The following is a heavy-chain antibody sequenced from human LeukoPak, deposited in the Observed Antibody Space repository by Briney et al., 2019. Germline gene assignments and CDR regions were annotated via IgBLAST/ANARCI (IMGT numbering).Heavy chain of an antibody. CDR3: ARESIAVAGAPSDY. D-gene: IGHD6-19*01. J-gene: IGHJ4*02. Sequence: GGSLRLSCAASGFTFSSYEMNWVRQAPGKGLEWVSYISSGSTIYDADSVKGRFTISRDNAKNSLYLQMNSLRAEDTAVYYCARESIAVAGAPSDYWGQGTLVTVSS. V-gene: IGHV3-48*03. CDR1: GFTFSSYE. CDR2: ISSGSTI.